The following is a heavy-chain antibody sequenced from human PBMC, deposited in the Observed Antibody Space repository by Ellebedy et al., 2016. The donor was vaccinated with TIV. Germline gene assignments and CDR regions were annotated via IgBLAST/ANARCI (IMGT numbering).Heavy chain of an antibody. Sequence: MPSETLSLTCAVYGGSFSGYYWSWIRQLPGKGLEWIGEINHSGSTNYNPSLKSRVTVSVDTSKNQFSLKLSSVTAADTAVYYCARCPGDTAMVTCYFDYWGQGTLVTVSS. CDR3: ARCPGDTAMVTCYFDY. D-gene: IGHD5-18*01. CDR2: INHSGST. V-gene: IGHV4-34*01. CDR1: GGSFSGYY. J-gene: IGHJ4*02.